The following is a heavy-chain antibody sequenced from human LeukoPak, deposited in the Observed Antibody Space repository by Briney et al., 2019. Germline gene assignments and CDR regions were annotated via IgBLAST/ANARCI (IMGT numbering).Heavy chain of an antibody. Sequence: ASVKVSCKASGYTFTDYYIHWVRQAPGQGLEWMGWINPNSGGTNFAQKFQGRVTMARDTSISTAYMELSRLRSGDTAVYYCAGYYNVSSGYYENAFDIWGQGTMVTVSS. J-gene: IGHJ3*02. CDR2: INPNSGGT. CDR1: GYTFTDYY. D-gene: IGHD3-22*01. CDR3: AGYYNVSSGYYENAFDI. V-gene: IGHV1-2*02.